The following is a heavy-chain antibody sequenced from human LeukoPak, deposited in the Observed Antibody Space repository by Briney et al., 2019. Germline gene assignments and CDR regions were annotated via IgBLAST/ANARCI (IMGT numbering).Heavy chain of an antibody. CDR1: GYTFTSYG. CDR3: ARGGQLWFGELFLRFDY. J-gene: IGHJ4*02. D-gene: IGHD3-10*01. CDR2: ISAYNGNT. Sequence: GASVKVSCKASGYTFTSYGISWVRQAPGQGLEWMGWISAYNGNTNYAQKLQGRVTMTTDTSTSTAYMELRSLRSDDTAVYYWARGGQLWFGELFLRFDYWGQGTLVTVSS. V-gene: IGHV1-18*01.